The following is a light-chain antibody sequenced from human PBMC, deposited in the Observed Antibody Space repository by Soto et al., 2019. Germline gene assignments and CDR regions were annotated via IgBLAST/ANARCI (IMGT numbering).Light chain of an antibody. V-gene: IGKV1-39*01. CDR1: QSITNY. J-gene: IGKJ1*01. CDR3: QQSYSTPQT. CDR2: ASS. Sequence: DIQLTQSPSSLSASVGDRVAITCRASQSITNYLNWYQQKPGKAPKLLIYASSNLQSGVPSRFSGSGSGSDFTLTISSLQPEDFATYYCQQSYSTPQTFGQGTKMEI.